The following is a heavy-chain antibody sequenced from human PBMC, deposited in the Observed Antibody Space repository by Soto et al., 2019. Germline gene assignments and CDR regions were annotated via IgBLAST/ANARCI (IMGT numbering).Heavy chain of an antibody. D-gene: IGHD3-16*01. CDR2: IYSVGSS. CDR1: GGSLSGYY. V-gene: IGHV4-59*01. Sequence: SETLSLTCTVSGGSLSGYYWSWIRQPPGKGLEWIGYIYSVGSSNYNPSLKSRVSISVDTSNSQFSLKVTSVTAADTAVYYCARATLHLSLDYWGPGILVTVFS. J-gene: IGHJ4*02. CDR3: ARATLHLSLDY.